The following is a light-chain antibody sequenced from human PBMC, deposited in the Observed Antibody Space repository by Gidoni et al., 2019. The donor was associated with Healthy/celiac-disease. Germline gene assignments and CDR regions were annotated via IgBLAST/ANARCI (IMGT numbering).Light chain of an antibody. Sequence: QSPATLSLSPGERATLSCRASQSVSSYLAWYQQKPGQAPRLLIHDASNRATGIPARFSGSGSGTDFTLTISSLEPEDFAVYYCQQRSNWPELTFGGGTKVEIK. J-gene: IGKJ4*01. CDR3: QQRSNWPELT. CDR1: QSVSSY. CDR2: DAS. V-gene: IGKV3-11*01.